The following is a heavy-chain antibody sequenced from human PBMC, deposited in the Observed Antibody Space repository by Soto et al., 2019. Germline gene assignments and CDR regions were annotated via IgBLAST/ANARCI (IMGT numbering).Heavy chain of an antibody. V-gene: IGHV3-23*01. Sequence: EVQLLESGGGLVQPGGSLTLSCAASGFNFNIYAMSWVRQALGKGLEWVSSITRNGGSTYYADSVKGRFTISRDNSKAILHLQMNSLRVEDTAVYFCVKDYRTNSPAWGQGTLVTVSS. D-gene: IGHD3-16*02. CDR2: ITRNGGST. CDR3: VKDYRTNSPA. J-gene: IGHJ4*02. CDR1: GFNFNIYA.